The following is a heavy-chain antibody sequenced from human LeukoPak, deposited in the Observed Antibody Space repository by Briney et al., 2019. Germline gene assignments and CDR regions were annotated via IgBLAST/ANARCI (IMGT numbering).Heavy chain of an antibody. CDR2: IYTSGST. J-gene: IGHJ6*02. Sequence: SETLSLTCTVSGGSISSYYWSWIRQPAGTGLEWIGRIYTSGSTNYNPSLKSRVTMSVDTSKNQFSLKLGSVTAADTSVYYCARDLPQYYDILTDVWGQGTTVTVSS. V-gene: IGHV4-4*07. CDR1: GGSISSYY. D-gene: IGHD3-9*01. CDR3: ARDLPQYYDILTDV.